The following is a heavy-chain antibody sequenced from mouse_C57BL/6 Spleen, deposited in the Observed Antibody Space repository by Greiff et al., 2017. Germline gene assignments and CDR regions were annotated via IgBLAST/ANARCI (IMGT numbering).Heavy chain of an antibody. Sequence: VQLQQSGAELVKPGASVKLSCKASGYTFTSYWMHWVKQRPGQGLEWIGMIHPNSGSTNYNEKFKSKATLTVDKSSSTAYMQLSSLTSEDSAVYYCARSYYSNYAGAMDYWGQGTSVTVSS. CDR1: GYTFTSYW. J-gene: IGHJ4*01. V-gene: IGHV1-64*01. D-gene: IGHD2-5*01. CDR2: IHPNSGST. CDR3: ARSYYSNYAGAMDY.